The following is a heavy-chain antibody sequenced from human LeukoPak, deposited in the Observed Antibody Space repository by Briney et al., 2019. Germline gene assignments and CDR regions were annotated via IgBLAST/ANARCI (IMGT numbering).Heavy chain of an antibody. J-gene: IGHJ4*02. D-gene: IGHD4/OR15-4a*01. CDR3: ARHAAFADYQSHLTHFDY. V-gene: IGHV3-7*05. Sequence: GGSLRLPCAASGFTFSSYWMSWVRQAPGKGLEWVANIKQDGSEKYYVDSVKGRFTISRDNAKNSLYLQMNSLRAKDTAVYYCARHAAFADYQSHLTHFDYWGQGTLVTVSS. CDR2: IKQDGSEK. CDR1: GFTFSSYW.